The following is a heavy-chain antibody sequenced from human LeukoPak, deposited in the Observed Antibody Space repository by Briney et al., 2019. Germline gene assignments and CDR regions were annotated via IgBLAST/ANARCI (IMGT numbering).Heavy chain of an antibody. J-gene: IGHJ5*02. CDR2: IFYNEGT. V-gene: IGHV4-59*01. CDR1: SGSFRTYY. D-gene: IGHD6-19*01. Sequence: PSETLSLTCTVSSGSFRTYYWSWIRQPPGKGLEWIGYIFYNEGTSYNPSLKSRVTISVDTSNNQLSLKVNSVTAADTAMYFCSRAVAGSVGWFDPWGQGTLVTVSS. CDR3: SRAVAGSVGWFDP.